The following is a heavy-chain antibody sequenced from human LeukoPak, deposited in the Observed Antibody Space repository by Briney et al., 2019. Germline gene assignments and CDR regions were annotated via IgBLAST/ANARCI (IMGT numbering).Heavy chain of an antibody. V-gene: IGHV4-34*01. CDR2: INHSGST. Sequence: SETLSPTCAVYGGSFSGYYWSWIRQPPGKGLEWIGEINHSGSTNYNPSLKSRVTISVDTSKNQFSLKLSSVTAADTAVYYCARGAHLIAAAGRRFDYWGQGTLVTVSS. D-gene: IGHD6-13*01. CDR1: GGSFSGYY. CDR3: ARGAHLIAAAGRRFDY. J-gene: IGHJ4*02.